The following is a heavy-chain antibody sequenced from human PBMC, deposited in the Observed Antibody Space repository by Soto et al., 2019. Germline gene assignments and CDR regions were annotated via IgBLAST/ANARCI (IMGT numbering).Heavy chain of an antibody. D-gene: IGHD2-2*01. Sequence: QVQLVQSGAEVKKPGASVKVSCKASGYTFTSYDINWVRQATGQGLEWMGWMNPNSGNTGYAQEFQGRVTMTRNTSISTAYMELSSLRSEDTAVYYCARRAVVVKNRGWFDPWGQGTLVTVSS. CDR3: ARRAVVVKNRGWFDP. J-gene: IGHJ5*02. V-gene: IGHV1-8*01. CDR1: GYTFTSYD. CDR2: MNPNSGNT.